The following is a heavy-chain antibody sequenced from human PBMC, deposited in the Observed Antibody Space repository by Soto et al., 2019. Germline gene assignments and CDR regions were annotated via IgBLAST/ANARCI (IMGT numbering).Heavy chain of an antibody. CDR1: GFTFSSYG. Sequence: GGSLRLSCAASGFTFSSYGMHWVRKDPGKGLEWVAVISYDGSNKYYADSVKGRFTISRDNSKNTLYLQMNSLRAEDTAVYYCAKGSALGGGSGSSIDYWGQGTLVTVSS. D-gene: IGHD3-10*01. J-gene: IGHJ4*02. CDR2: ISYDGSNK. V-gene: IGHV3-30*18. CDR3: AKGSALGGGSGSSIDY.